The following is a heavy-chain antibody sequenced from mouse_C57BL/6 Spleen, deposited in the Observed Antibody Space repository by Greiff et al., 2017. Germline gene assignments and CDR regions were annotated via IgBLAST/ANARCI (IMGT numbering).Heavy chain of an antibody. CDR2: IYPSDSET. CDR3: ARCNYYGNYFDV. V-gene: IGHV1-61*01. Sequence: QVQLQQPGAELVRPGSSVKLSCKASGYTFTSYWMDWVKQRPGQGLEWIGNIYPSDSETHYNQKFKDKATLPVDKSSSTAYMQLSSLTSEDSAVYYCARCNYYGNYFDVWGTGTTVTVSS. CDR1: GYTFTSYW. J-gene: IGHJ1*03. D-gene: IGHD2-1*01.